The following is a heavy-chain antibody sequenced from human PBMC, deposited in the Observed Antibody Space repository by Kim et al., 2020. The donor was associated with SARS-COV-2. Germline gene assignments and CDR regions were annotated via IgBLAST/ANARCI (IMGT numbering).Heavy chain of an antibody. CDR3: VRDIFWSYDN. D-gene: IGHD1-26*01. V-gene: IGHV3-74*01. Sequence: YADSVRRRCTISIDNAKNTLYLQMSSLRAEDTAIYYCVRDIFWSYDNWGQGVLVTVSS. J-gene: IGHJ4*02.